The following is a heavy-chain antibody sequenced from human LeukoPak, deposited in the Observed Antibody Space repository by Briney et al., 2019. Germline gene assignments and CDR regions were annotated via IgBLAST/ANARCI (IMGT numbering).Heavy chain of an antibody. Sequence: PGGSLRLSCAASGFTFSTYAMSWVRQAPGKGLEWVSGISGSGGSTFYADSVKGRFTISRDNSKNTLYLQMNSLRAEDTAVYYCAKDRADYMDVWGKGTTVTISS. CDR1: GFTFSTYA. CDR2: ISGSGGST. V-gene: IGHV3-23*01. J-gene: IGHJ6*03. D-gene: IGHD6-19*01. CDR3: AKDRADYMDV.